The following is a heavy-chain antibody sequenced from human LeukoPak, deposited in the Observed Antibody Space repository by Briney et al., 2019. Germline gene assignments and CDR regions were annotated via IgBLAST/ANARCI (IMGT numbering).Heavy chain of an antibody. Sequence: SGPTLVKPTQTLTLTCTFSGFSLSTSGVGVGWIRQPPGKALEWLALIYWDDDKRYSPSLKSRLTITKDTSKNQVVLTMTNMDPVKTATYYWPTRPPTGTGNGPWGFDTWGQGKMVTVSS. J-gene: IGHJ3*02. D-gene: IGHD1-1*01. CDR2: IYWDDDK. CDR3: PTRPPTGTGNGPWGFDT. CDR1: GFSLSTSGVG. V-gene: IGHV2-5*02.